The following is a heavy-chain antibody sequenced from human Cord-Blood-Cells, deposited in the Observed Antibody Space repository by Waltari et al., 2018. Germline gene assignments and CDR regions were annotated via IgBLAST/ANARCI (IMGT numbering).Heavy chain of an antibody. V-gene: IGHV3-33*01. J-gene: IGHJ4*02. CDR1: GFTFSSDG. Sequence: QVQLVESGCGVVQPGRSLRLSCAASGFTFSSDGSHWVRLAPGKGLEWVAVIWYDGSNKYYADSVKGRFTISRDNSKNTLYLQMNSLRAEDTAVYYCARDGMRSGYDLEDYWGQGTLVTVSS. CDR2: IWYDGSNK. D-gene: IGHD5-12*01. CDR3: ARDGMRSGYDLEDY.